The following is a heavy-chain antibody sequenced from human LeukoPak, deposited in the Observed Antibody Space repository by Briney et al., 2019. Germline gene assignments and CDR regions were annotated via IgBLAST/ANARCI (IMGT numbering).Heavy chain of an antibody. CDR3: ASLSLGHY. V-gene: IGHV3-53*01. D-gene: IGHD6-6*01. CDR2: IYSGGST. Sequence: GGSLRLSCAASGFTVSSNYMSWVRQAPGKGLEWVSLIYSGGSTYYADSVKGRFTISRDTSKNTLSLQMNSLRAEDTAVYYCASLSLGHYWGQGTLVTVSS. CDR1: GFTVSSNY. J-gene: IGHJ4*02.